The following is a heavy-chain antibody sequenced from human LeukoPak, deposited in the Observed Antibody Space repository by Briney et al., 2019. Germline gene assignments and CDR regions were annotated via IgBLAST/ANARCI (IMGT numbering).Heavy chain of an antibody. Sequence: SETLSLTCTVSGGSISSYYWSWVRQPPGKGLEWIGYIYYSGSTNYNPSLKSRVTISVDTSKNQFSLKLSSVTAADTAVYYCARVPSGTVSDGYYFDYWGQGTLVTVSS. D-gene: IGHD5-12*01. CDR3: ARVPSGTVSDGYYFDY. CDR2: IYYSGST. CDR1: GGSISSYY. V-gene: IGHV4-59*01. J-gene: IGHJ4*02.